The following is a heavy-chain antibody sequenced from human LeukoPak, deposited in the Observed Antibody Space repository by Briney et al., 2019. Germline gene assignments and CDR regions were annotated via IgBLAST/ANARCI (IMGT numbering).Heavy chain of an antibody. CDR1: GFTFSNYI. D-gene: IGHD3-10*01. J-gene: IGHJ4*02. V-gene: IGHV3-30-3*02. CDR2: ISYDGSNK. Sequence: GGSLRLSCAASGFTFSNYIFHWVRQAPGKGLEWVAVISYDGSNKYYADSAKGRFTISRDNSKNTLYLQMNSLRAEDTAVYYCAKGPRYGSGSRVDYWGQGTLVTVSS. CDR3: AKGPRYGSGSRVDY.